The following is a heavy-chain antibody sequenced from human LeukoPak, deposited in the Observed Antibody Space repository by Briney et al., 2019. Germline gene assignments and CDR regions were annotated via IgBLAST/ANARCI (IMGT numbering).Heavy chain of an antibody. CDR1: GFTFSTYG. CDR2: IRYDGSNK. J-gene: IGHJ6*03. D-gene: IGHD6-6*01. V-gene: IGHV3-30*02. Sequence: PGGSLRLSCAASGFTFSTYGMHWVRQAPGKGLEWVASIRYDGSNKYYADSVKGRFTISRDNSKNTLYLQMNSLRAEDTAVCYCARAYSSSSDMDVWGKGTTVTVSS. CDR3: ARAYSSSSDMDV.